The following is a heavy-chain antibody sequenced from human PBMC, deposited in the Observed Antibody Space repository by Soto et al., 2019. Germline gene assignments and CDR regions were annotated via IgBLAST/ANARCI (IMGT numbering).Heavy chain of an antibody. CDR3: ARNGDYDMDY. J-gene: IGHJ4*02. CDR2: IYQVGSP. Sequence: SETLSLTCAVSGGSITSINWWSWVRQPPGKGLEWIGEIYQVGSPAYNPSLKSRVTMSIDKSKNQFSLSLTSVTAADTAVYYCARNGDYDMDYWGPGILVTVSS. CDR1: GGSITSINW. V-gene: IGHV4-4*02. D-gene: IGHD4-17*01.